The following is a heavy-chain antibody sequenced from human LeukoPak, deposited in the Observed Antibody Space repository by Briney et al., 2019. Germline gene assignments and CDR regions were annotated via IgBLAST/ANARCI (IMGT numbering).Heavy chain of an antibody. CDR2: INHSGST. CDR1: GGSFSGYY. CDR3: ARGQQIAARCGISAYYYYYMDV. J-gene: IGHJ6*03. D-gene: IGHD6-6*01. V-gene: IGHV4-34*01. Sequence: SETLSLTCAVYGGSFSGYYWSWIRQPPGKGLEWIGEINHSGSTNYNPSLKSRVTISVDTSKNQFSLKLSSVTAADTAVYYCARGQQIAARCGISAYYYYYMDVWGKGTTVTVSS.